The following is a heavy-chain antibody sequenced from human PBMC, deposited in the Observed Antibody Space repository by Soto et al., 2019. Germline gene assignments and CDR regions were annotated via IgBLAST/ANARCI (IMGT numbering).Heavy chain of an antibody. CDR3: ARDYDSSGYPRYYFDY. D-gene: IGHD3-22*01. CDR1: GFTFSDHY. CDR2: ISTSSSYT. V-gene: IGHV3-11*05. J-gene: IGHJ4*02. Sequence: GGSLRLSCVASGFTFSDHYMTWIRQAPGKGLEWLSYISTSSSYTNYADSVKGRFTISRDNAMNSLYLQMNSLRAEDTAVYYCARDYDSSGYPRYYFDYWGQGT.